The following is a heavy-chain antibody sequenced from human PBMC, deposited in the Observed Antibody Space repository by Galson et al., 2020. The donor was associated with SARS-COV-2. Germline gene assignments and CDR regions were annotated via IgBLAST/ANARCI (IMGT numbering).Heavy chain of an antibody. CDR3: AKDQRAVTNGAFDV. V-gene: IGHV3-64*01. Sequence: GGSLRLSCAASGFTFSFYAMHWVRQAPGKGLEYVSGISSNGGSTYYANFVKGRFTISRDNFQNILYLQLDNLRPDDMALYYCAKDQRAVTNGAFDVWGQGTMVNVSS. CDR1: GFTFSFYA. CDR2: ISSNGGST. J-gene: IGHJ3*01. D-gene: IGHD2-8*01.